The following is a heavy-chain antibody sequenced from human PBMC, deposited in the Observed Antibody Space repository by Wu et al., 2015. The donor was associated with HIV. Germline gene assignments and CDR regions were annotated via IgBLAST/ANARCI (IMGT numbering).Heavy chain of an antibody. J-gene: IGHJ6*02. V-gene: IGHV1-69*05. Sequence: QVQLVQSGAEVKKPGSSVKVSCKASGGTFNSYAISWVRQAPGQGLEWMGGIIPIFGTGKYAQKFQGRVTITTDESTSTAYMELSSLRSEDTAVYYCARRATYYYDSSGYYYHGMDVWGQGPRSPSP. CDR3: ARRATYYYDSSGYYYHGMDV. CDR1: GGTFNSYA. D-gene: IGHD3-22*01. CDR2: IIPIFGTG.